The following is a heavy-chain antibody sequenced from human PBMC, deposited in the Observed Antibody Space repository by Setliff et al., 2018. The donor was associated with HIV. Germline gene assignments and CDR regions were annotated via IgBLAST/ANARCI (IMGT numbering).Heavy chain of an antibody. CDR2: IYYSGST. CDR3: VKEGRTSTVFDY. J-gene: IGHJ4*02. CDR1: GGSISRYY. Sequence: SETLSLTCTVSGGSISRYYWSWIRQPPGKGLEWIGYIYYSGSTNYNPSLKSRVTISVDTSKNQFSLELRSVTAADTAVYYCVKEGRTSTVFDYWGQGVMVTVSS. D-gene: IGHD1-7*01. V-gene: IGHV4-59*12.